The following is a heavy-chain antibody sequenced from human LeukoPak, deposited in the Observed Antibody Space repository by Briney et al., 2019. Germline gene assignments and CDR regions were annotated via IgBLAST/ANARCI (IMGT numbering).Heavy chain of an antibody. CDR2: INPSGGST. J-gene: IGHJ6*02. V-gene: IGHV1-46*01. D-gene: IGHD3-3*02. Sequence: ASVKLSCKASGYTFTSYYMHWVRQTPGQGLEWMGIINPSGGSTSYAPKFQGRVTMTRDTSTSTVYMEVRSLRSEDTGVYYCARDRRIASCGMDVWGQGTTVTVSS. CDR3: ARDRRIASCGMDV. CDR1: GYTFTSYY.